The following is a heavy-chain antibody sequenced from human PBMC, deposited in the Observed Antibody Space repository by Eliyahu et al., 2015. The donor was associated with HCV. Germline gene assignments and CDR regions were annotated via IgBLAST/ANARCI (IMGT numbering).Heavy chain of an antibody. CDR1: GGSLSSYX. D-gene: IGHD6-19*01. Sequence: QVQLQESGPGLVKPSETLSLTCTVXGGSLSSYXWSWIRQPPGKGLEWIAYIYYSGSTNYNPPLKSRVTISVDTSKNQFSLKLSSVTAADTAVYYCASGGGGIAVAGTGGWFDPWGQGTLVTVSS. J-gene: IGHJ5*02. V-gene: IGHV4-59*01. CDR2: IYYSGST. CDR3: ASGGGGIAVAGTGGWFDP.